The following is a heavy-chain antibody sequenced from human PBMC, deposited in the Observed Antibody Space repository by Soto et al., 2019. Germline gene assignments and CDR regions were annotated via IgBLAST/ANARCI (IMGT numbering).Heavy chain of an antibody. CDR3: ARDQHRYSGYDYVDY. V-gene: IGHV3-11*05. J-gene: IGHJ4*02. CDR1: GFTFSDYY. Sequence: QVQLVESGGGLVKPGGSLRLSCVASGFTFSDYYMSWIRQAPGKGLEWVSYISSSSSYTNYADSVKGRFTISRDNAKNSLYLQMNSLRAEATAVYYCARDQHRYSGYDYVDYWGQGTLVTVSS. CDR2: ISSSSSYT. D-gene: IGHD5-12*01.